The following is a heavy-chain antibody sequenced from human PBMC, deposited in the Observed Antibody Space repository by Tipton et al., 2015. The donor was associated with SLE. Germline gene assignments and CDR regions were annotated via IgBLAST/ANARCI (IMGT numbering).Heavy chain of an antibody. CDR2: IYTSGNT. D-gene: IGHD3-22*01. Sequence: TLSLTCTVSGGSISSTNYFWTWIRQPAGKGLEWIGRIYTSGNTNYNPSLQSRVTISIDTSKNQFSLKLSSVTAADTAVYFCARASNYYDYNYFDPWGQGTLVTASS. J-gene: IGHJ5*02. V-gene: IGHV4-61*02. CDR3: ARASNYYDYNYFDP. CDR1: GGSISSTNYF.